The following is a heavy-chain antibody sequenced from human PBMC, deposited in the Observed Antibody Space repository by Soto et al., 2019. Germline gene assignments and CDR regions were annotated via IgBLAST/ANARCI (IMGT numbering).Heavy chain of an antibody. CDR3: ARLPSWPYFDY. CDR2: IYFSGST. V-gene: IGHV4-39*01. Sequence: PSETLSLTCTVSGGSISSGDYYWRWIRQPPGKGLEWIGSIYFSGSTYYNPSLKSRVTISVDTSKNQFSLNLSSVTAADTAVYYCARLPSWPYFDYWGQGALVTVSS. J-gene: IGHJ4*02. CDR1: GGSISSGDYY.